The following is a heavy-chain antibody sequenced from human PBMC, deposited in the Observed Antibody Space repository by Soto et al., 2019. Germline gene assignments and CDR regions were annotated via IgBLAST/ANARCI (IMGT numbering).Heavy chain of an antibody. V-gene: IGHV4-34*01. Sequence: SETLSLTCAVYGGSFSGYYWSWIRQPPGKGLEWIGEIRHGGSTNYNPSLKSRVTISVDTSKNQFSLKLSSVTAADTAVYYCAGLTETTSDNWFDPWGQGTRVTVSS. CDR1: GGSFSGYY. CDR3: AGLTETTSDNWFDP. D-gene: IGHD1-7*01. CDR2: IRHGGST. J-gene: IGHJ5*02.